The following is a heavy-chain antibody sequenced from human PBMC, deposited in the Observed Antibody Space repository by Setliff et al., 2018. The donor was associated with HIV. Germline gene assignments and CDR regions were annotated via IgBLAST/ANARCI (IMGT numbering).Heavy chain of an antibody. J-gene: IGHJ4*02. D-gene: IGHD4-4*01. Sequence: GESLKISCKGSGYNFNTHWIGWVRQMPGKGLEWMGIIYPGDSDMRYSPSSQGQVTMSADKSINTAYLQWSSLKASDTATYYCARRPQDGYSFYEFWGQGTLVTVSS. CDR3: ARRPQDGYSFYEF. CDR2: IYPGDSDM. CDR1: GYNFNTHW. V-gene: IGHV5-51*01.